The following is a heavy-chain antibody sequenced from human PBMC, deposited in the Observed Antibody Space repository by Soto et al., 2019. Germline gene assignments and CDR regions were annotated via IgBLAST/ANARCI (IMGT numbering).Heavy chain of an antibody. CDR1: GGSISSYY. J-gene: IGHJ4*02. Sequence: QVQLQESGPGLVKPSETLSLTCTVSGGSISSYYWSWIRQPPGKGLEWIGYIYYSGSTNYNPSLKIRVTISVDTSKNQFSLKLSSVTAADTALYYCARRYGYSFDYWGQGTLVTVSS. CDR2: IYYSGST. V-gene: IGHV4-59*08. D-gene: IGHD1-1*01. CDR3: ARRYGYSFDY.